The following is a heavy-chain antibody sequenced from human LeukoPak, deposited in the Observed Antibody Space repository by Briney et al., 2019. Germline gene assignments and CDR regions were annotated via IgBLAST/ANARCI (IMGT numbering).Heavy chain of an antibody. CDR3: ARRLTMSRLGEDSWLDP. CDR2: IHNRWTT. J-gene: IGHJ5*02. Sequence: SDPLSLTCTVSGGSINNYYWNWLRQPPRKGLEWIGYIHNRWTTNYNSSLKSRVSISLDTSTNQFSLKLGSVTAADTAVYYCARRLTMSRLGEDSWLDPWGQGTLVTVSS. V-gene: IGHV4-59*08. CDR1: GGSINNYY. D-gene: IGHD3-10*01.